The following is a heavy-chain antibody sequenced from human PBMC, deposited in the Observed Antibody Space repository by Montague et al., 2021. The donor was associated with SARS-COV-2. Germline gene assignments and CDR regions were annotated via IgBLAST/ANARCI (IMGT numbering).Heavy chain of an antibody. V-gene: IGHV4-39*01. J-gene: IGHJ4*02. D-gene: IGHD2-8*01. CDR1: DGFISSSSYY. CDR2: IYYSGST. CDR3: ATITLGYCTNGVCQPPDY. Sequence: SETLSLTCTVSDGFISSSSYYWGWIRQPPGKGLEWIGSIYYSGSTYYNPSLKSRVTISVDTSKNQFSLKLSSVTAADTAVYYCATITLGYCTNGVCQPPDYWGQGTLVTVSS.